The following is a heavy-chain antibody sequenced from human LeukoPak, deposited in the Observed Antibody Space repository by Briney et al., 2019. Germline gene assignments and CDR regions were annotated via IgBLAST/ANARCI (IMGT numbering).Heavy chain of an antibody. J-gene: IGHJ4*02. D-gene: IGHD6-19*01. Sequence: GGSLRLSCAASGFTFSSYWMNWVRQAPGKGLEWVASIKEHGSEKYYVDSVKGRFTISRDNAKNSLYLHMDSLRAEGTAVYYCARGAYSSGWAYFDHWGQGTLVTVSS. CDR2: IKEHGSEK. CDR1: GFTFSSYW. V-gene: IGHV3-7*01. CDR3: ARGAYSSGWAYFDH.